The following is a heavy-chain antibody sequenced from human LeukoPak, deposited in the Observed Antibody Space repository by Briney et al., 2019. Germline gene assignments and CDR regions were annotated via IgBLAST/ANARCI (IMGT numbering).Heavy chain of an antibody. D-gene: IGHD1-26*01. J-gene: IGHJ3*02. CDR3: ARLQWELLLFGAFDI. CDR1: GYSFTSYW. V-gene: IGHV5-51*01. Sequence: GESLQISCKGSGYSFTSYWIGWVRQMPGKGLEWMGIIYPGDSDTRYSPSFQGQVTISADKSISTAYLQWSSLKASDTAMYYCARLQWELLLFGAFDIWGQGTMVTVSS. CDR2: IYPGDSDT.